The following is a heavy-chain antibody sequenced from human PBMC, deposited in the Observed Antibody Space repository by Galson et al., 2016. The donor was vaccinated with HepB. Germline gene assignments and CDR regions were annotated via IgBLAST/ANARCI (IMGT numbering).Heavy chain of an antibody. D-gene: IGHD1-1*01. CDR1: GFTFSSYG. CDR2: ISYDGSDK. Sequence: SPRLSCAAYGFTFSSYGMHWVRQAPGKGLEWVAVISYDGSDKYYADSVKGRFTISRDNSKNTLYLQMSSLRAEGTAVYYCAKDVWRGSGTDYYGMDVWGQGTTVTVSS. J-gene: IGHJ6*02. CDR3: AKDVWRGSGTDYYGMDV. V-gene: IGHV3-30*18.